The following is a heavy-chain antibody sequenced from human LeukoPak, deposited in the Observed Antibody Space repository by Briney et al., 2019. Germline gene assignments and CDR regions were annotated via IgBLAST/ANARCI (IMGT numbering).Heavy chain of an antibody. CDR1: GGTLSTSA. Sequence: SVKVSCKTSGGTLSTSAISWVRRAPGQGLEWMGGIIPIFGTGNYAQKFQGRVTITADEFTSTAYMELSSLTSEDTAVYYCARGLGDSSGYYFSDNWGQGTLVTVSS. J-gene: IGHJ4*02. CDR3: ARGLGDSSGYYFSDN. V-gene: IGHV1-69*13. D-gene: IGHD3-22*01. CDR2: IIPIFGTG.